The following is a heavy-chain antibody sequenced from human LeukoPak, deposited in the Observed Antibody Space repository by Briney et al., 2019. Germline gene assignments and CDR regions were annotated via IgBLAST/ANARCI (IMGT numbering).Heavy chain of an antibody. CDR1: GFTFSSYG. CDR3: AKDLVAATPNYYYGMDV. V-gene: IGHV3-30*18. CDR2: ISYDGSNK. J-gene: IGHJ6*02. D-gene: IGHD2-15*01. Sequence: QPGGSLRLSCAASGFTFSSYGMHWVRQAPGKGLEWVAVISYDGSNKYYADSVKGRFTISRDNSKNTLYLQMNSLRAEDTAAYYCAKDLVAATPNYYYGMDVWGQGTTVTVSS.